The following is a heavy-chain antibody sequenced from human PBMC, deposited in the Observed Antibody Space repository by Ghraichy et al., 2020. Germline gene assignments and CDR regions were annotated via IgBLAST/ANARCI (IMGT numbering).Heavy chain of an antibody. D-gene: IGHD3-22*01. J-gene: IGHJ4*02. V-gene: IGHV1-24*01. CDR2: FDPKDGET. CDR1: GYTLTELS. CDR3: ATGYVSWNPSKYYDSSGYLHY. Sequence: ASVKVSCKVSGYTLTELSMHWVRQAPGKGLEWMGGFDPKDGETIYAQKFQGRVTMTEDTSTDTAYMELSSLRSEDTAVYYCATGYVSWNPSKYYDSSGYLHYWGQGTLVTVSS.